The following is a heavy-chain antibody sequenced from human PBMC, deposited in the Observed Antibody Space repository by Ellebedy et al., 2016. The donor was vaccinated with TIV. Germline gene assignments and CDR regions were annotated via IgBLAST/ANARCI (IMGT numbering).Heavy chain of an antibody. J-gene: IGHJ3*02. CDR1: GFTFSGYA. V-gene: IGHV3-23*01. CDR3: ANIWYGRSVDPFDI. Sequence: GESLKISXAASGFTFSGYAMSWVRQAPGKGLEWVSSISYNSDRTYNADSVKGRFTISRDNSKNTLYLQMSSLRAEDTAVYYGANIWYGRSVDPFDIWGQGTMVTVSS. CDR2: ISYNSDRT. D-gene: IGHD1-14*01.